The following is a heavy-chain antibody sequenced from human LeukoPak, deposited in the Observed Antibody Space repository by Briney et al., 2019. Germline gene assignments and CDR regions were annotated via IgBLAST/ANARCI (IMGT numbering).Heavy chain of an antibody. CDR2: ISYDGSNK. J-gene: IGHJ4*02. CDR1: GFTFSSYG. V-gene: IGHV3-30*18. CDR3: AKPSRGEGYYFDY. Sequence: PAGSLTLSCAASGFTFSSYGMHWVRQAPGKGLEWVAVISYDGSNKYYADSVKGRFTISRDNSKNTLYLQMNSLRAEDTAVYYCAKPSRGEGYYFDYWGQGTLVTVSS. D-gene: IGHD2-15*01.